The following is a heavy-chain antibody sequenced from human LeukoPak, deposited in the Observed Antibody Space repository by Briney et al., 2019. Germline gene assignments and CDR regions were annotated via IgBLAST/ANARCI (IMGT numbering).Heavy chain of an antibody. J-gene: IGHJ4*02. CDR3: ARDSSSSWYGRSQDY. CDR1: GYTFTSYG. D-gene: IGHD6-13*01. V-gene: IGHV1-18*01. CDR2: ISAYNGNT. Sequence: TSVKVSCKTSGYTFTSYGISWVRQAPGPGLEWMGWISAYNGNTKSVQKFQGRVTMTIDTSTSTAYMELRSLRSDDTAVFYCARDSSSSWYGRSQDYWGQGTLVTVSS.